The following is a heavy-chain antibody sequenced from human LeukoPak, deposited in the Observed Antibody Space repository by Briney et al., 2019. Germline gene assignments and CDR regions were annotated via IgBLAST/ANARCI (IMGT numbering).Heavy chain of an antibody. Sequence: PSETLSLTCTVSGGSISSGGYYWSWIRQHPGKGLEWIGYIYYSGSTYYNPSLKSRVTMSVDTSKNQFSLRLSSVTAADTAVYYCARSGGDRVEMPTIIDYWGQGTLVTVSS. CDR3: ARSGGDRVEMPTIIDY. J-gene: IGHJ4*02. CDR1: GGSISSGGYY. CDR2: IYYSGST. V-gene: IGHV4-31*03. D-gene: IGHD3-10*01.